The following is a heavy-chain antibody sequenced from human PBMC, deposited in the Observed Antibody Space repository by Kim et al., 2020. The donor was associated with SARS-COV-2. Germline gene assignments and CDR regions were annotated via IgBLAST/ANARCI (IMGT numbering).Heavy chain of an antibody. D-gene: IGHD4-17*01. V-gene: IGHV1-69*01. J-gene: IGHJ4*02. Sequence: AQKFQGRVTITADESTSTAYMELSSLRSEDTAVYYCARVEGDYGDYYFDYWGQGTLVTVSS. CDR3: ARVEGDYGDYYFDY.